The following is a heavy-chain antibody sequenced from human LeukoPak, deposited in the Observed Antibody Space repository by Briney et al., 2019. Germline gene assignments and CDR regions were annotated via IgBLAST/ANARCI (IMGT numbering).Heavy chain of an antibody. V-gene: IGHV4-4*07. D-gene: IGHD3-10*01. CDR3: AREAVDYGSGSHDY. CDR2: VHISGST. Sequence: SETLSLTCTVSGASIGSFYWSWIRQPAGKGLEWIGRVHISGSTNYIPSIKSRVTMSVDTSKNQFSLKLNTVTAADTAMYYCAREAVDYGSGSHDYWGQGILVTVSS. J-gene: IGHJ4*02. CDR1: GASIGSFY.